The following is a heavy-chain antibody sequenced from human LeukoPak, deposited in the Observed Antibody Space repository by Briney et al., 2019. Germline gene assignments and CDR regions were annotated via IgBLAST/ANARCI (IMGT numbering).Heavy chain of an antibody. CDR2: IIPIFGTA. CDR1: GGTFSSYA. V-gene: IGHV1-69*13. CDR3: ARDGGWLQYGFDY. Sequence: ASVKVSCKASGGTFSSYAISWVRQTPGQGLERMGGIIPIFGTANYAQKFQGRVTITADESTSTAYMELSSLRSEDTAVYYCARDGGWLQYGFDYWGQGTLVTVSS. J-gene: IGHJ4*02. D-gene: IGHD5-24*01.